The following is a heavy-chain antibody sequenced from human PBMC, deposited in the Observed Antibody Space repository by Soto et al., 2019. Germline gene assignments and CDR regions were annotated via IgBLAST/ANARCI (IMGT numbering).Heavy chain of an antibody. Sequence: QVQLVESGGGVVQPGRSLRLSCAASGFTFSSYGMHWVRQAPGKGLEWVAVIWYDGSNKYYADSVKGRFTISRDKSKNTLSLQMNSLRAEDTAVYYCARDRYSSGDLDYWGQGTLVTVSS. CDR3: ARDRYSSGDLDY. CDR1: GFTFSSYG. J-gene: IGHJ4*02. D-gene: IGHD6-19*01. CDR2: IWYDGSNK. V-gene: IGHV3-33*01.